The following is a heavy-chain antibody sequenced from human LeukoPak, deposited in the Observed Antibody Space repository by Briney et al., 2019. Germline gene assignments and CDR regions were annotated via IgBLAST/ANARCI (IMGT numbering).Heavy chain of an antibody. D-gene: IGHD1-26*01. CDR1: GGSFSGYY. Sequence: PSETLSLTCAVYGGSFSGYYWSWIRQPPGKGLEWIGYIYYSGSTNYNPSLKSRVTISVDTSKNQFSLKLSSVTAADTAVYYCARLGRLGSGSYGGGFEFDYWAREPWSPSPQ. J-gene: IGHJ4*02. CDR3: ARLGRLGSGSYGGGFEFDY. CDR2: IYYSGST. V-gene: IGHV4-59*01.